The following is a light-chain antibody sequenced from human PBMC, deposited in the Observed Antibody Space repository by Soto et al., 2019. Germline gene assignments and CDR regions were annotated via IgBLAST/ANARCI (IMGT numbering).Light chain of an antibody. Sequence: QSALTQPASVSGSPGQSITISCTGTSSDVGSYNLVSWYQQHPGKAPKLMIYEVIKRPSGVSNRFSGSKSDTTASLTISGLQAEDEADYYCCSYAGSNNFVVFGGGTKLTVL. CDR3: CSYAGSNNFVV. J-gene: IGLJ2*01. V-gene: IGLV2-23*02. CDR1: SSDVGSYNL. CDR2: EVI.